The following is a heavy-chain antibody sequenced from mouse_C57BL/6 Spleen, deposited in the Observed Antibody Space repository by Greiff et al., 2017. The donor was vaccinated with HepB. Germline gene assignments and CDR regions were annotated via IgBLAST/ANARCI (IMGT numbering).Heavy chain of an antibody. CDR3: ARDGYYPFAY. V-gene: IGHV5-17*01. D-gene: IGHD2-3*01. J-gene: IGHJ3*01. Sequence: EVNVVESGGGLVKPGGSLKLSCAASGFTFSDYGMHWVRQAPEKGLEWVAYISSGSSTIYYADTVKGRFTISRDNAKNTLFLQMTSLRSEDTAMYYCARDGYYPFAYWGQGTLVTVSA. CDR1: GFTFSDYG. CDR2: ISSGSSTI.